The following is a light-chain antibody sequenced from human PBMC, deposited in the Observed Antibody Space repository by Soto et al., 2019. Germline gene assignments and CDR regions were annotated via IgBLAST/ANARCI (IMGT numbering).Light chain of an antibody. Sequence: AIQLTQSPSSLSASVGDRVTITCRASQGISSALAWYQQKPGKAPKLLIYDASSLESGVPSRFSGGGSGTDFTLTISSLQPEDFATYYCQQFNNYPPITFGQGTRLEIK. CDR2: DAS. CDR1: QGISSA. V-gene: IGKV1D-13*01. J-gene: IGKJ5*01. CDR3: QQFNNYPPIT.